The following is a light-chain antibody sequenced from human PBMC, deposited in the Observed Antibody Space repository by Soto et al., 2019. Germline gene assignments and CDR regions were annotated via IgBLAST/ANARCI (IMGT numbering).Light chain of an antibody. Sequence: EIQMTQSPSYMSASVGDRVNITCRASQSISSYLNWYQQKPGKAPKLLIYAASSLQSGVPSRFSGSGSGTDFTLTISSLQPEDFATYYCQQSYSTLITFGQGTRLEIK. CDR3: QQSYSTLIT. V-gene: IGKV1-39*01. CDR1: QSISSY. J-gene: IGKJ5*01. CDR2: AAS.